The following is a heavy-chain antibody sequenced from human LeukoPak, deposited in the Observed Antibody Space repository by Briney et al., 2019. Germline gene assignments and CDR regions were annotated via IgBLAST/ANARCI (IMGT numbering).Heavy chain of an antibody. CDR2: ITSRSSYI. V-gene: IGHV3-21*06. Sequence: GGSLRLSCAASGFTSSTYTMDWVRQAPGKGLQWVSSITSRSSYIYYADSVKGRFTISRDNAKNLLYLQMNSLRAEDTAVYYCASRRDGYNAPFEYWGQGTLVTVSS. CDR1: GFTSSTYT. CDR3: ASRRDGYNAPFEY. D-gene: IGHD5-24*01. J-gene: IGHJ4*02.